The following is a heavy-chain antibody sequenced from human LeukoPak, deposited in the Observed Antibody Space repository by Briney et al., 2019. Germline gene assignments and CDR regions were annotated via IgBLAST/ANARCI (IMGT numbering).Heavy chain of an antibody. CDR1: GGTFSSYA. J-gene: IGHJ4*02. D-gene: IGHD3-22*01. Sequence: SVKVSCKASGGTFSSYAISWVRQAPGQGLEWMGRIIPIFGTANYAQKFQGRVTITTDESTSTAYMELSSLRSEDTAVCYCARDEPTYYYDSSGYAYFDYWGQGTLVTVSS. CDR3: ARDEPTYYYDSSGYAYFDY. V-gene: IGHV1-69*05. CDR2: IIPIFGTA.